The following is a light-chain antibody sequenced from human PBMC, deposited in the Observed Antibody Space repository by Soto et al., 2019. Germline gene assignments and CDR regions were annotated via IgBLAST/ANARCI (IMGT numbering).Light chain of an antibody. V-gene: IGKV3-20*01. CDR1: QSVSSTY. CDR2: GAS. Sequence: EIVLTQSPGTLSLSPGERATLSCRASQSVSSTYLAWYQQKPGQAPRLLIYGASRRATGIPDRFSGSGSGTDFTLTISRLEPEDFAVYYCQQYGSSPGTFVQGTKVEIK. CDR3: QQYGSSPGT. J-gene: IGKJ1*01.